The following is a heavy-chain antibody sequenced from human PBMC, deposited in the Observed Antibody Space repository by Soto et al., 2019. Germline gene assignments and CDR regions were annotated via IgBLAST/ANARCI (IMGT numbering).Heavy chain of an antibody. Sequence: GGSLRLSCAASGFTFSSYGMHWVRQAPGKGLEWVAVIWYDGSNKYYADSVKGRFTISRDNSKNTLYLQMNSLRAEDTAVYYCARGVAARLWYFDYWGQGTLVTVS. CDR3: ARGVAARLWYFDY. V-gene: IGHV3-33*01. CDR1: GFTFSSYG. D-gene: IGHD6-13*01. CDR2: IWYDGSNK. J-gene: IGHJ4*02.